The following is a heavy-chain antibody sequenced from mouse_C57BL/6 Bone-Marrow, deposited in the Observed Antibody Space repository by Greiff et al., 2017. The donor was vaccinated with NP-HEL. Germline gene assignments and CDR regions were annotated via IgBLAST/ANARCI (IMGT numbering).Heavy chain of an antibody. CDR1: GFTFSSYA. CDR2: ISSGGDYI. D-gene: IGHD2-3*01. CDR3: TREGWLGPDWYFDV. V-gene: IGHV5-9-1*02. J-gene: IGHJ1*03. Sequence: DVQLVESGEGLVKPGGSLKLSCAASGFTFSSYAMSWVRQTPEKRLEWVAYISSGGDYIYYADTVKGRFTITRDNARNTLYLQMSSLKAEDTAMYYCTREGWLGPDWYFDVWGTGTTVTVSS.